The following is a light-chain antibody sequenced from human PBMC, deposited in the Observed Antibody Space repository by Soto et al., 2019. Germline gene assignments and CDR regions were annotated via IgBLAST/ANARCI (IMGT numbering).Light chain of an antibody. J-gene: IGKJ1*01. Sequence: EVVLTQSPATLSLSPGERATLSCGASQSVTSNYLAWYQRKPGLAPRLLIFDASSRAAGIPDRFSGSGSGTDFTLTISRLETEDSAVYFCHQYGNSPLTFGQGTKVEIK. CDR2: DAS. CDR1: QSVTSNY. CDR3: HQYGNSPLT. V-gene: IGKV3D-20*01.